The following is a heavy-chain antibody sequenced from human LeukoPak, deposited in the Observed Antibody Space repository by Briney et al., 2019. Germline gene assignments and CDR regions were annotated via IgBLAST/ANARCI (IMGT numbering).Heavy chain of an antibody. J-gene: IGHJ6*02. CDR2: IIPILGIA. CDR3: ARRYCSSTSCYTPYYYGMDV. Sequence: ASVKASCKASRGTFSSYTISWVRQAPGQGLEWMGRIIPILGIANYAQKFQGRVTITADKSTSTAYMELSSLRSEDTAVYYCARRYCSSTSCYTPYYYGMDVWGQGTTATVSS. CDR1: RGTFSSYT. V-gene: IGHV1-69*02. D-gene: IGHD2-2*02.